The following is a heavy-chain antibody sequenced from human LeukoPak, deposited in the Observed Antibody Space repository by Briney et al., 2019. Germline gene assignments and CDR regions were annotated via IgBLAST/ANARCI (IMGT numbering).Heavy chain of an antibody. D-gene: IGHD3-10*01. V-gene: IGHV3-9*02. J-gene: IGHJ5*02. CDR2: ISWNSGSI. Sequence: GGSLRLSCAASGFTSDDYAMHWVRHAPGKGLEWVSGISWNSGSIGYADSVKGRFTISRDNAKNSLYLQMNSLKTEDTAVYYCASLYGSGKRWVDPWGQGTLVTVSS. CDR3: ASLYGSGKRWVDP. CDR1: GFTSDDYA.